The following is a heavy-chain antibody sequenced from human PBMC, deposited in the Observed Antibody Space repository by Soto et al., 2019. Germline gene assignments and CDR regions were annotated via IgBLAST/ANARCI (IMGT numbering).Heavy chain of an antibody. Sequence: GGSLRLSCAASGFTFSSYDMQWVRQAPGKGPEWVAVISSDGSNKDYAHCVKGRSTISRGTAKNTLYLQMNSLRAEDTAVYYYAIDIGLRYFDWLGFDYWGQGTLVTVSS. CDR3: AIDIGLRYFDWLGFDY. J-gene: IGHJ4*02. CDR2: ISSDGSNK. V-gene: IGHV3-30-3*01. CDR1: GFTFSSYD. D-gene: IGHD3-9*01.